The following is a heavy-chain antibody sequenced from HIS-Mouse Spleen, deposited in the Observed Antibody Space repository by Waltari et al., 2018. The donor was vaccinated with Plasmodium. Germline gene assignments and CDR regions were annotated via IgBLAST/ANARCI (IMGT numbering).Heavy chain of an antibody. CDR1: GFTFSSYS. D-gene: IGHD3-3*01. Sequence: EVQLVESGGGLVQPGGSLRLSCAASGFTFSSYSMNWVRQAPGKGREWVSYISMSSSTIYYADAVKGRFTVSRDNAKNSLYLQMNSLRDEDTAVYYCARVVTIFGVVIDYWGQGTLVTVSS. J-gene: IGHJ4*02. V-gene: IGHV3-48*02. CDR3: ARVVTIFGVVIDY. CDR2: ISMSSSTI.